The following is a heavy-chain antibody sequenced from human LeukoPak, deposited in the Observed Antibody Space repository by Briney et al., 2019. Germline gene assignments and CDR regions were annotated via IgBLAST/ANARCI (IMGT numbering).Heavy chain of an antibody. J-gene: IGHJ4*02. Sequence: SQALSLTCTVSGGSISSGSYYWSWIRQPAGKGLEWIGRIYTSGSTNYNPSLKSRVTISVDTSKNQFSLKLSSVTAADTAVYYCARDSYCGGDCYYSYWGQGTLVTVSS. V-gene: IGHV4-61*02. CDR3: ARDSYCGGDCYYSY. D-gene: IGHD2-21*01. CDR2: IYTSGST. CDR1: GGSISSGSYY.